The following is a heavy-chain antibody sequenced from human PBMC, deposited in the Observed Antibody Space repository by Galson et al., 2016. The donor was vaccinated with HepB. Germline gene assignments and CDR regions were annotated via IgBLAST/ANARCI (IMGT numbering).Heavy chain of an antibody. CDR1: GFIFSSYA. V-gene: IGHV3-33*01. Sequence: SLRLSCAASGFIFSSYAMHWVRQAPGKGLEWVAVIWHDGSLKYYADPVKGRFTVSRDNSKNMLYLQRNGLRVEDTAVYYCAGAFFYGSSGWGPAALDIWGQGTVVTVSS. CDR3: AGAFFYGSSGWGPAALDI. D-gene: IGHD3-22*01. CDR2: IWHDGSLK. J-gene: IGHJ3*02.